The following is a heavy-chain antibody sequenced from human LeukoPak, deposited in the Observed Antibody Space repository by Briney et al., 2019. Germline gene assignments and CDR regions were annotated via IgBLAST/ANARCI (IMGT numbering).Heavy chain of an antibody. J-gene: IGHJ5*02. CDR2: INHSGST. D-gene: IGHD3-3*01. V-gene: IGHV4-34*01. CDR3: ARVEGLRVNWFDP. CDR1: GFTFSSYE. Sequence: GSLRLSCAASGFTFSSYEMNWVRQAPGKGLEWIGEINHSGSTNYNPSLKSRVAISVDTSKNQFSLKLSSVTAADTAVYYCARVEGLRVNWFDPWGQGTLVTVSS.